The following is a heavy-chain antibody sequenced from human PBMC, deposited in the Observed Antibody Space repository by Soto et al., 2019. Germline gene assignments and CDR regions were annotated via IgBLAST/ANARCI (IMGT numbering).Heavy chain of an antibody. CDR2: VNRHGTDT. V-gene: IGHV3-23*05. Sequence: GGSLRLSCVASGFAFDSCGMNWVRQAPGKGLEWVAGVNRHGTDTYYANSVRGRFIISRDNSKNTLYLQMNSLRAEDTAVYYCANPRGIAAAGTTHWGQGTLVTVSS. CDR3: ANPRGIAAAGTTH. D-gene: IGHD6-13*01. J-gene: IGHJ4*02. CDR1: GFAFDSCG.